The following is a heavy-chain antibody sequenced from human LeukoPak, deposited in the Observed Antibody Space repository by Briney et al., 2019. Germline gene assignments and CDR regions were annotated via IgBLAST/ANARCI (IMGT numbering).Heavy chain of an antibody. CDR2: IYSGGTT. CDR3: AKLKGWYGEGYFDY. D-gene: IGHD3-10*01. V-gene: IGHV3-53*01. CDR1: GFTVSSNY. Sequence: KPGGSLILSCSASGFTVSSNYMSWVRQPPGKGLEWVSVIYSGGTTFYADSVKGRFTISRDNSKNTLYLQMNSLRADDTAVYYCAKLKGWYGEGYFDYWGQGTVVTVSS. J-gene: IGHJ4*02.